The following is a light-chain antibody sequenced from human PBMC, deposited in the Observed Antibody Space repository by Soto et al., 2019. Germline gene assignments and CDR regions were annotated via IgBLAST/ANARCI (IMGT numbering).Light chain of an antibody. J-gene: IGLJ1*01. V-gene: IGLV2-14*03. CDR3: ASYTSISSLGD. CDR2: EVN. Sequence: QSVLTQPASVSGSPGYSITISCTGTGSDIGSYKYVSWYQQHPGKAPKLIIFEVNNRPSGVSDRFSGSKSGNTASLIISGLQAEDEADYYCASYTSISSLGDFGTGTQVTVL. CDR1: GSDIGSYKY.